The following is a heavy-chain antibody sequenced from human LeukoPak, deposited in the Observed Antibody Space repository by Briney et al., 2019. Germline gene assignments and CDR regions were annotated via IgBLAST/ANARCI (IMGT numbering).Heavy chain of an antibody. V-gene: IGHV4-4*07. J-gene: IGHJ4*02. CDR3: ARGKTDQAGYSSSWYDIMDY. CDR2: IYTSGST. D-gene: IGHD6-13*01. CDR1: GGSISSYY. Sequence: SETLSLTCTVSGGSISSYYWSWIRQPAGKGLEWIGRIYTSGSTNYNPSLKSRVTMSVDTSKNQFSLKLSSVTAADTAVYYCARGKTDQAGYSSSWYDIMDYWGQGTLVTVSS.